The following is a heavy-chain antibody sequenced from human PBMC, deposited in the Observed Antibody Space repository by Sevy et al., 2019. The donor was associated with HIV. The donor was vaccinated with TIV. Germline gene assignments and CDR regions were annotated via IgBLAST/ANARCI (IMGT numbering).Heavy chain of an antibody. CDR3: ARATVSSHYYYGMDV. D-gene: IGHD4-4*01. Sequence: SETLSLTCAVYGGSFSGYYWSWIRQPPGKGLEWIGEINHSGSTNYNPSLKSRVTISVDTSKNQFSLKLSSVTAADTAGYYCARATVSSHYYYGMDVWGQGTTVTVSS. CDR2: INHSGST. V-gene: IGHV4-34*01. CDR1: GGSFSGYY. J-gene: IGHJ6*02.